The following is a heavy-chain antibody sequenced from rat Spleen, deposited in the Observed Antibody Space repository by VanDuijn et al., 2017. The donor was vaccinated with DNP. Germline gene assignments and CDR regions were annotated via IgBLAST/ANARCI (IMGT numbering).Heavy chain of an antibody. Sequence: EVQLQESGPGLVKPSQSLSLTCSVTGYSITSNYWGWIRKFPGNKMEWMGYISYSGATAYNPSLRSRISITRDTSKNQFFLQLNSVNTEDTATYYCARGLNYGGYIYSWYFDFWGPGTMVTVSS. V-gene: IGHV3-1*01. CDR1: GYSITSNY. CDR3: ARGLNYGGYIYSWYFDF. J-gene: IGHJ1*01. D-gene: IGHD1-11*01. CDR2: ISYSGAT.